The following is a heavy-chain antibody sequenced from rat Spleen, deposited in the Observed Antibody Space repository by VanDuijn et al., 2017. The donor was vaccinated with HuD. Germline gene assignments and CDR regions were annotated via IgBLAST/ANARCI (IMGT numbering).Heavy chain of an antibody. Sequence: EVQLVESGGGLVQPGMSLKLSCVASGFTFSDYNMAWVRQAPKKGLDWVATINYDGRGTYYRGSVTGRFTISRDNAKSTLYLQMDSLRSEDTATYYCTKHAVTTGVDYFDYWGQGVMVTVSS. D-gene: IGHD1-11*01. J-gene: IGHJ2*01. CDR3: TKHAVTTGVDYFDY. CDR2: INYDGRGT. CDR1: GFTFSDYN. V-gene: IGHV5-7*01.